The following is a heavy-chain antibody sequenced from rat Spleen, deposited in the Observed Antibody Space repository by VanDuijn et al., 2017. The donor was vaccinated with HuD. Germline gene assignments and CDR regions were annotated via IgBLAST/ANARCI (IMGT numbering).Heavy chain of an antibody. D-gene: IGHD2-5*01. J-gene: IGHJ1*01. Sequence: EVQLVESGGGLVQPSRSLKLSCAASGFIFSDYAMGWVRQGPTKGLEWVALISYDDSRTYYRDSVKGRFTISRDNGKSTLYLELDSLRSEDMATYYCVRQGYLRDWYFDFWGPGTMVTVSS. CDR2: ISYDDSRT. CDR1: GFIFSDYA. V-gene: IGHV5-29*01. CDR3: VRQGYLRDWYFDF.